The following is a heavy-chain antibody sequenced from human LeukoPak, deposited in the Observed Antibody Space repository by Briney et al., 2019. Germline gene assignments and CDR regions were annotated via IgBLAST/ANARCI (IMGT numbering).Heavy chain of an antibody. CDR1: GFTFSSYE. J-gene: IGHJ5*02. CDR2: ISSSGSTI. Sequence: QSGGSLRLSCAASGFTFSSYEMNWVRQAPGKGLEWVSYISSSGSTIYYADSVKGRFTTSRDNAKNSLYLQMNSLRAEDTAVYYCARERRGYSGYETYNWFDPWGQGTLVTVSS. CDR3: ARERRGYSGYETYNWFDP. V-gene: IGHV3-48*03. D-gene: IGHD5-12*01.